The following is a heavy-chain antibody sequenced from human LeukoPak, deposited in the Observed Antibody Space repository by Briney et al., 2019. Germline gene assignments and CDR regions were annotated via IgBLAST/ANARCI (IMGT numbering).Heavy chain of an antibody. J-gene: IGHJ4*02. V-gene: IGHV1-46*01. CDR3: ARVFIPLVGATDFDY. D-gene: IGHD1-26*01. Sequence: GASVKVSCKASGYTFTGYYMHWVRQAPGQGLEWMGIINPSGGSTSYAQKFQGRVTMTRDTSTSTVYMELSSLRSEDTAVYYCARVFIPLVGATDFDYWGQGTLVTVSS. CDR1: GYTFTGYY. CDR2: INPSGGST.